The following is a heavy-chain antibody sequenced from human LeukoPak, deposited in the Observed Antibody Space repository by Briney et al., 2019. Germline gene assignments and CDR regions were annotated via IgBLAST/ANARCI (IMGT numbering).Heavy chain of an antibody. J-gene: IGHJ6*02. V-gene: IGHV3-7*01. CDR2: INQDGSER. CDR3: ARGNAMGV. CDR1: GFTFSSSA. Sequence: GGSLRLSRAASGFTFSSSAMSWVRQVPGKGLEWVANINQDGSERYYVDSVKGRFTISRDNAKNSLSLQMNSLRAEDTALYYCARGNAMGVWGQGTTVTASS.